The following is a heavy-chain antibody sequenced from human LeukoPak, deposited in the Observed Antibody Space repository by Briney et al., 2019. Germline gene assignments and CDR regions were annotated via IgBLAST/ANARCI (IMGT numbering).Heavy chain of an antibody. J-gene: IGHJ4*02. CDR2: ISDTGFTT. Sequence: GGSLRLSCAASGFIINDYYMTWIRQTPGKGLEWISDISDTGFTTQYADSVKGRFTISRDNAKNSMYLQMNSLRAEDTAVYYCAKDSWFGELNYWGQGTLVTVSS. CDR1: GFIINDYY. V-gene: IGHV3-11*01. D-gene: IGHD3-10*01. CDR3: AKDSWFGELNY.